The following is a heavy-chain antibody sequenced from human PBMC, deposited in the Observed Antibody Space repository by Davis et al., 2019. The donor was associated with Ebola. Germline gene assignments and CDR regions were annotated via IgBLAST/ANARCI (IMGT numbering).Heavy chain of an antibody. CDR2: INHSGST. D-gene: IGHD5-18*01. CDR1: GGSFSGYY. J-gene: IGHJ3*01. Sequence: PSETLSLTCAVYGGSFSGYYWSWIRQPPGKGLEWIGEINHSGSTNYNPSLKSRVTISVDTSKNQFSLKLSSVTAADTAVYYCARAPSDTAMAGAWGQGTMVTVSS. CDR3: ARAPSDTAMAGA. V-gene: IGHV4-34*01.